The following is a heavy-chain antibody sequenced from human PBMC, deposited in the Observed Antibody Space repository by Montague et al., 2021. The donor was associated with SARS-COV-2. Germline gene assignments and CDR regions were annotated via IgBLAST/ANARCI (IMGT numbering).Heavy chain of an antibody. J-gene: IGHJ4*02. CDR3: ARTSASSDY. CDR2: TYFRSKRYN. D-gene: IGHD1-26*01. CDR1: GDSDAVDGVS. V-gene: IGHV6-1*01. Sequence: CAISGDSDAVDGVSRSSIKQSPERHLLRLGGTYFRSKRYNDYAVSVKSRITIDPDTSKNQISLQLNSVTPEDTAVYYCARTSASSDYWGQGALVTVSS.